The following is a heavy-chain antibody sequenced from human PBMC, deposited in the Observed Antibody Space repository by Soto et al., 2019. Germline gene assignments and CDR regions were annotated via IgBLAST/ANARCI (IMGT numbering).Heavy chain of an antibody. Sequence: ASVKVSCKASGYTFTSFGVSWARQAPGQGLEWMGWINPNSGGTNYAQKFQGWVTMTRDTSISTAYMELSRLRSDDTAVYYCARGGGGDSYYYYSGMDVWGQGTTVTVSS. D-gene: IGHD2-21*02. J-gene: IGHJ6*02. CDR1: GYTFTSFG. CDR2: INPNSGGT. CDR3: ARGGGGDSYYYYSGMDV. V-gene: IGHV1-2*04.